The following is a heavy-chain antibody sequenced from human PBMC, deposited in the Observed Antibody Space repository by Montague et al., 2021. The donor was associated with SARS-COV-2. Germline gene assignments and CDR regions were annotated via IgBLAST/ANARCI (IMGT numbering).Heavy chain of an antibody. CDR1: GFTLSDYY. J-gene: IGHJ4*02. CDR2: ISNTGLDI. D-gene: IGHD3-10*01. V-gene: IGHV3-11*01. Sequence: SLRLSCPASGFTLSDYYMSWIRQAPGKGLEWLSYISNTGLDIKYGDSVKGRFTVSRDIAKNTLYLQMDSLRAEDTAVYYCARVLLGVSHGDYWGQGTLVTVSS. CDR3: ARVLLGVSHGDY.